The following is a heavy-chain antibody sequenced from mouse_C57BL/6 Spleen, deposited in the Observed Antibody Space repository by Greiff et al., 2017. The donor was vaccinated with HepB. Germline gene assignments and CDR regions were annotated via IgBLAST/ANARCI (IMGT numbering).Heavy chain of an antibody. Sequence: DVQLQESGAELVRPGASVKLSCTASGFNIKDDYMHWVKQRPEQGLEWIGWIDPENGDTEYASKFQGKATITADTSSNTAYLQLSSLTSEDTAVYYCTTDGTTGYWGQGTTLTVSS. V-gene: IGHV14-4*01. J-gene: IGHJ2*01. CDR2: IDPENGDT. D-gene: IGHD2-3*01. CDR3: TTDGTTGY. CDR1: GFNIKDDY.